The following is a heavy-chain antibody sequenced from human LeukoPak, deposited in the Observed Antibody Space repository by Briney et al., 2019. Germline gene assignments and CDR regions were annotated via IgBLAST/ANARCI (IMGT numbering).Heavy chain of an antibody. D-gene: IGHD6-19*01. V-gene: IGHV4-59*08. CDR1: GDSISSYY. J-gene: IGHJ4*02. CDR3: ARSYSSGPWYGIKY. CDR2: IYYSGST. Sequence: SETLSLTCTVSGDSISSYYWSWIRQPPGKGLEWIGYIYYSGSTNYNPSLKSRVTISVGTSKNQFSLKLSSVTAADTAVYYCARSYSSGPWYGIKYWGQGTLVTVSS.